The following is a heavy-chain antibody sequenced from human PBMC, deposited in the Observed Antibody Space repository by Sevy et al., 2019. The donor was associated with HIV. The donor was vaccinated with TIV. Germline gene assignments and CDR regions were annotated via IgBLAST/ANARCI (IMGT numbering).Heavy chain of an antibody. CDR3: AREGCTKPHDY. J-gene: IGHJ4*02. V-gene: IGHV3-23*01. CDR2: FSFGCGKI. CDR1: GFTFSKYS. D-gene: IGHD2-8*01. Sequence: GGSLRLSCAASGFTFSKYSMSWIRQTPGKGLEWVSTFSFGCGKINYADSVKGRVTISRDDSINTFYLQMNSLRAEDTAIYYCAREGCTKPHDYWGQGTVVTVSS.